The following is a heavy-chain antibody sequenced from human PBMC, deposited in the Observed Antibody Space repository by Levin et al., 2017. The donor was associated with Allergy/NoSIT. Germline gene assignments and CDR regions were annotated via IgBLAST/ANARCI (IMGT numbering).Heavy chain of an antibody. CDR1: GFTFSDHY. CDR2: SRNKDNSYTT. J-gene: IGHJ4*02. V-gene: IGHV3-72*01. CDR3: ARSYRGHFDF. D-gene: IGHD6-25*01. Sequence: PGGSLRLSCAASGFTFSDHYMDWVRQAPGRGPEWVGRSRNKDNSYTTEYAASVKGRFTVSRDETKNSLYLQMNSLKTEDTAVYFCARSYRGHFDFWGQGTLVTVSS.